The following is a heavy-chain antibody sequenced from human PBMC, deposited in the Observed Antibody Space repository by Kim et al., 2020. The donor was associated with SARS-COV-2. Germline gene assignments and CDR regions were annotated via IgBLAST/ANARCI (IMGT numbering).Heavy chain of an antibody. CDR1: GFTFGSYG. D-gene: IGHD2-15*01. J-gene: IGHJ1*01. Sequence: GGSLRLSCAASGFTFGSYGMSWVRQAPGKGLEWVAFISGDGSNISYADSVTGRFTISIDKSGNTVILQMNTLRVEAAATYYYANATIISCWSLGILVT. CDR3: ANATIISC. V-gene: IGHV3-23*03. CDR2: ISGDGSNI.